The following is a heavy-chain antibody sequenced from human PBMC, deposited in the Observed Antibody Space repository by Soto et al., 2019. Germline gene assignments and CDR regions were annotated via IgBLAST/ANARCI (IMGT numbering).Heavy chain of an antibody. Sequence: KQSQTLSLTCAISGDSVSSNSAAWNWIRQSPSRGLEWLGRTYYRSKWYNDYAVSVKSRITINPDTSKNQFSLQLNSVTPEDTAVYYCARIPEAVGAQWGYYFDYWGQGTLVTVSS. CDR3: ARIPEAVGAQWGYYFDY. D-gene: IGHD1-26*01. CDR1: GDSVSSNSAA. J-gene: IGHJ4*02. CDR2: TYYRSKWYN. V-gene: IGHV6-1*01.